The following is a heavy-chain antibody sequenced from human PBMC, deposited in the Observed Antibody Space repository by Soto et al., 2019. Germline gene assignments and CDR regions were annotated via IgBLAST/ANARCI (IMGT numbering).Heavy chain of an antibody. J-gene: IGHJ4*02. Sequence: SETLSLTCTVSGGSISSYYWSWIRQPPGKGLEWIGYIYYSGSTNYNPSLKSRVTISVDTSKNQFSLKLSSVTAADTAVYYCARGGTITMVRGVITPAYYFDYWGQGTLVTVSS. V-gene: IGHV4-59*01. CDR1: GGSISSYY. D-gene: IGHD3-10*01. CDR2: IYYSGST. CDR3: ARGGTITMVRGVITPAYYFDY.